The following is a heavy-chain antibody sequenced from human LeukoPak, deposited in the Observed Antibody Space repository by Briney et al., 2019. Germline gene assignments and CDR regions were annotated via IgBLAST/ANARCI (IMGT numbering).Heavy chain of an antibody. CDR3: AKDRLPVQRGIDF. J-gene: IGHJ4*02. V-gene: IGHV3-23*01. CDR1: GFTFSNHA. D-gene: IGHD3-16*01. CDR2: ISGSGGTT. Sequence: GGSLRLSCAASGFTFSNHAMSWVRQAPGKGLEWVSAISGSGGTTYYADSVKGRFTISRDNFKNTLYLQMNGLRAEDTALYYCAKDRLPVQRGIDFWGQGTLVTVSS.